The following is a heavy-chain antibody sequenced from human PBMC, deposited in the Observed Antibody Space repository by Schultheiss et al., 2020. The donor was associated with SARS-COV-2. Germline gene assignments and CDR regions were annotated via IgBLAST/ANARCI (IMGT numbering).Heavy chain of an antibody. D-gene: IGHD2-2*02. CDR1: GFTFSSYA. Sequence: GESLKISCAASGFTFSSYAMHWVRQAPGKGLEYVSAISSNGGSTYYANSVKGRFTISRDNSKNTLYLQMGSLRAEDMAVYYCARDGLRYCSSTSCYMGAFDIWGQGTMVTVSS. V-gene: IGHV3-64*01. CDR2: ISSNGGST. CDR3: ARDGLRYCSSTSCYMGAFDI. J-gene: IGHJ3*02.